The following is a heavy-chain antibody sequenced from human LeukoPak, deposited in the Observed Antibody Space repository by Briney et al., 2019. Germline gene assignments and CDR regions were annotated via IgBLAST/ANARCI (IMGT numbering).Heavy chain of an antibody. CDR2: INQSGST. J-gene: IGHJ6*02. CDR1: GGSFSGYY. D-gene: IGHD4-17*01. CDR3: ARGDDYGTFYGMDV. Sequence: SETLSLTCAVYGGSFSGYYWSWIRQPPGKGLEWIGEINQSGSTNYNPSLKSRVTISVDTSKNQFSLKLNSVTAADTAVYYCARGDDYGTFYGMDVWGQGTTVTVSS. V-gene: IGHV4-34*01.